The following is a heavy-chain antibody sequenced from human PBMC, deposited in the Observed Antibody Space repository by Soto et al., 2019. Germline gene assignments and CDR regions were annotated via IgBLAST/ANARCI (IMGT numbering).Heavy chain of an antibody. V-gene: IGHV3-23*01. D-gene: IGHD1-1*01. CDR2: ISGRGDRT. Sequence: PGGSLRLSCAASGFTFSNYAMTWVRQAPGKGLEWVSLISGRGDRTYYADSVRGRFTLSRDNSDNTLSLQMSGLRAEDTAIYYCAKGTLDHFDYWGLGTLVTVSS. CDR3: AKGTLDHFDY. CDR1: GFTFSNYA. J-gene: IGHJ4*02.